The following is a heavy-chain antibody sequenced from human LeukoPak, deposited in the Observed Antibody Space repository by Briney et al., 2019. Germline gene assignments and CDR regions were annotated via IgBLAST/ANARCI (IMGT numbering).Heavy chain of an antibody. J-gene: IGHJ5*02. D-gene: IGHD3-16*01. Sequence: GASVKVSCKASGYTLTGYYMHWVRQAPGQGLEWIGCINPNSGDTKYAQKFQGRVTLTRDTSMNTAYMDLSRLRSDDTAIYYCARGGYVIVRDWFDPWGQGTLVTVSS. CDR2: INPNSGDT. CDR3: ARGGYVIVRDWFDP. CDR1: GYTLTGYY. V-gene: IGHV1-2*02.